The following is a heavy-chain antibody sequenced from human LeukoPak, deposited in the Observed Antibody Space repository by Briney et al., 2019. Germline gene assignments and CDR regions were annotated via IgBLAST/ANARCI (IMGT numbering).Heavy chain of an antibody. CDR2: INPNSAGT. CDR1: GYTFTDYY. V-gene: IGHV1-2*02. Sequence: ASVKVSCKASGYTFTDYYMHWVRQAPGQGLEWMGWINPNSAGTNYAQKFQGRVTMTRDTSISTAYMELSRLRSDDTAVYYCARDFWGIAAAGYFWFDPWGQGTLVTVSS. D-gene: IGHD6-13*01. CDR3: ARDFWGIAAAGYFWFDP. J-gene: IGHJ5*02.